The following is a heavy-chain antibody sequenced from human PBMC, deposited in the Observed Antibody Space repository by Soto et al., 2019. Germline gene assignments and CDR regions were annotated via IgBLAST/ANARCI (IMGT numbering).Heavy chain of an antibody. D-gene: IGHD2-2*01. Sequence: SETLSLTCTVSGGSISSYYWSWIRQPPGKGLEWIGYIYYSGSTNYNPSLKSRVTISVDTSKNQFSLKLSSVTAADTAVYYCARAFGVPAADYYYMDVWGKGTTVTVSS. V-gene: IGHV4-59*01. CDR2: IYYSGST. CDR1: GGSISSYY. CDR3: ARAFGVPAADYYYMDV. J-gene: IGHJ6*03.